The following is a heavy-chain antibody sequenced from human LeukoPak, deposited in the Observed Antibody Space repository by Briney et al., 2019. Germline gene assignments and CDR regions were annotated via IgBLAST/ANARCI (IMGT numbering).Heavy chain of an antibody. V-gene: IGHV4-4*07. CDR3: ARVRGSYFDY. CDR2: IYTSGST. Sequence: SETLSLTCSVSGGSISSWYWGWIRQPAGKGLERIGRIYTSGSTNYNPSLKSRITMLMDTSKNQFSLKLSSVTAADTAMYYCARVRGSYFDYWGQGTLVTVSS. D-gene: IGHD3-10*01. CDR1: GGSISSWY. J-gene: IGHJ4*02.